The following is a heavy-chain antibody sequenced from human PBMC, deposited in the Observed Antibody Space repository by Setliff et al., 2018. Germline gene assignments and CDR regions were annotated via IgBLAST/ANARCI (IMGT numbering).Heavy chain of an antibody. V-gene: IGHV1-46*01. CDR3: GRDILLVEGVSVTGCWFDP. CDR2: INVSGGSA. J-gene: IGHJ5*02. CDR1: GYSFIRYY. D-gene: IGHD3-9*01. Sequence: VASVKVSCKTSGYSFIRYYMYWVRQAPGQGLEWMGLINVSGGSASYEQKFQGRVTMTADTSTSTAYMELRSLRFDDTAVYYCGRDILLVEGVSVTGCWFDPWGQGTLVTSPQ.